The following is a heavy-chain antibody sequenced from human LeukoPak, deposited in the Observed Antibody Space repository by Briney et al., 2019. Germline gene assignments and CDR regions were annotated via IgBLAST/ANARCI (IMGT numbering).Heavy chain of an antibody. D-gene: IGHD1-14*01. CDR2: IYYSGST. V-gene: IGHV4-30-4*08. Sequence: PSQTLSLTCTVSGGSISSGGYYWSWIRQHPGKGLEWIGYIYYSGSTYYNPSLKSRVTISVDMSKNQFSLKLTFVTAADTAVYYCARRRTGDYFDYWGQGTLVTVSS. J-gene: IGHJ4*02. CDR1: GGSISSGGYY. CDR3: ARRRTGDYFDY.